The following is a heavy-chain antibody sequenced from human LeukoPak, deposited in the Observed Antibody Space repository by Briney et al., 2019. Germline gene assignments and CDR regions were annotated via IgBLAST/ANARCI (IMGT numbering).Heavy chain of an antibody. D-gene: IGHD6-19*01. V-gene: IGHV3-48*03. CDR2: ISSSGSTI. J-gene: IGHJ3*02. Sequence: GGSLRLSCAASGFTFSGYEMNWVRQAPGKWLEWVSYISSSGSTIYYADSVKGRFTISRDNAKNSLYLQMNSLRAEDTAVYYCAREEQWLVGDAFDIWGQGTMVTVSS. CDR3: AREEQWLVGDAFDI. CDR1: GFTFSGYE.